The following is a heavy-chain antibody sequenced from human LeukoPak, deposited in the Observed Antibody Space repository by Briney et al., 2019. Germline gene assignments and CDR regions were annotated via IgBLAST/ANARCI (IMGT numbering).Heavy chain of an antibody. Sequence: SETLSLTCTVSGGSISSYYWSWIRRPPGKGLEWIGYIYYSGSTYYNPSLKSRVTISVDTSKNQFSLKLSSVTAADTAVYYCARDTNWFDPWGQGTLVTVSS. CDR2: IYYSGST. CDR1: GGSISSYY. V-gene: IGHV4-59*12. CDR3: ARDTNWFDP. J-gene: IGHJ5*02.